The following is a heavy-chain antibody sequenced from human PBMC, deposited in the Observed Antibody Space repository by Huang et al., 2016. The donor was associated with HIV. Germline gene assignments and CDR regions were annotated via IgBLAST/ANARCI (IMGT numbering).Heavy chain of an antibody. V-gene: IGHV1-58*01. D-gene: IGHD6-19*01. Sequence: QMQLVQSGPEVKKPGTSVKVSCKASGFTFTSSAVQWVRQARGQRLEWRGWIVVGSGNTNYAQKFQERVTSTRNMSTSTAYMELGSLRSEDTAVYYCAAYTSGPAGYYYYYDMDVWGQGTTVTVSS. CDR3: AAYTSGPAGYYYYYDMDV. CDR2: IVVGSGNT. CDR1: GFTFTSSA. J-gene: IGHJ6*02.